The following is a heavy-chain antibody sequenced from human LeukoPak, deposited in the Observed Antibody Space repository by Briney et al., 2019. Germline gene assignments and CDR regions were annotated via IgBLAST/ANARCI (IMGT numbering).Heavy chain of an antibody. Sequence: ASVKVSCKASGYIFTGYVMHWVRQAPGQGLEWMGWIHANTGVTRESQKFHGRVTLPRDTSISTAYLELSSLTSDDTAVYYCARDLEGDLGTITDYWGQGSLVSVS. CDR1: GYIFTGYV. D-gene: IGHD3-10*01. CDR3: ARDLEGDLGTITDY. J-gene: IGHJ4*02. CDR2: IHANTGVT. V-gene: IGHV1-2*02.